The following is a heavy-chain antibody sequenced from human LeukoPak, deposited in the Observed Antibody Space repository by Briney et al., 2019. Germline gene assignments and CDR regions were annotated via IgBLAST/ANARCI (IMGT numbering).Heavy chain of an antibody. CDR3: AKDPSSSGWYGLIVY. CDR1: GFTFSSYA. V-gene: IGHV3-23*01. D-gene: IGHD6-19*01. J-gene: IGHJ4*02. Sequence: GRSLRLSCAASGFTFSSYAMHWVRQAPGKGLEWVSAISGSGGSTYYADSVKGRFTISRDNSKNTLYLQMNSLRAEDTAVYYCAKDPSSSGWYGLIVYWGQGTLVTVSS. CDR2: ISGSGGST.